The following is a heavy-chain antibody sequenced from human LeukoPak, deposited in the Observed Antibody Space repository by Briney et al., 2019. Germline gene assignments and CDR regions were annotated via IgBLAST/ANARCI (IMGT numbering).Heavy chain of an antibody. CDR2: INPNSGGT. J-gene: IGHJ4*02. D-gene: IGHD3-22*01. CDR3: ARVLHYYDSSGYYY. Sequence: GASVKVSCKASGYTFTGYYMHWVRQAPGQGLEWMGWINPNSGGTNYAQKFQGGVTMTRDTSISTAYMELSRLRSDDTAVYYCARVLHYYDSSGYYYWGQGTLVTVSS. V-gene: IGHV1-2*02. CDR1: GYTFTGYY.